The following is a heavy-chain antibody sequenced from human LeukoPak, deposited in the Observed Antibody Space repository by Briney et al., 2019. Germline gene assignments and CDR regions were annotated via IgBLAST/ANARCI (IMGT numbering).Heavy chain of an antibody. V-gene: IGHV3-30*03. D-gene: IGHD4-17*01. CDR1: GSTFSSFG. Sequence: GTSLSLSWAASGSTFSSFGMHWVRQAPGKWLEWVAVLSYDGTNNYYADSVKGRFTISRDNSKNTLYLQMNSLRAEDTAVYYCAREHDYGDYRVWDYWGQGTLVTVSS. J-gene: IGHJ4*02. CDR2: LSYDGTNN. CDR3: AREHDYGDYRVWDY.